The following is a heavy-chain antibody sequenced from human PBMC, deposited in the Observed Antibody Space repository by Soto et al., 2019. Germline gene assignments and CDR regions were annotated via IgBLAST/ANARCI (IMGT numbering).Heavy chain of an antibody. CDR2: ISGSGGTT. J-gene: IGHJ6*02. Sequence: VGSLRLSCAASGFTFSSYAMNWVRQAPGEGLEWVSAISGSGGTTYYADSVKGRFTISRDNSKNRLYLQMNSLRAEDTAVYYCARLGGYCSSTSCYGYYGMDVWGQGTTVTVSS. V-gene: IGHV3-23*01. D-gene: IGHD2-2*01. CDR1: GFTFSSYA. CDR3: ARLGGYCSSTSCYGYYGMDV.